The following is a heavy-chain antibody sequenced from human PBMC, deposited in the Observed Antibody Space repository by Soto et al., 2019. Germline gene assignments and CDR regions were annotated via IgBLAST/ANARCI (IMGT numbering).Heavy chain of an antibody. Sequence: SETLSLTCTVSGGSISSSSYYWGWIRQPPGKGLEWIGYIYYSGSTYYNPSLTSRVTISVDMSKNRLSLTLTSVTAADTAVYYCARSFYPWGQGTLVTVSS. CDR2: IYYSGST. J-gene: IGHJ5*02. CDR1: GGSISSSSYY. CDR3: ARSFYP. V-gene: IGHV4-39*01.